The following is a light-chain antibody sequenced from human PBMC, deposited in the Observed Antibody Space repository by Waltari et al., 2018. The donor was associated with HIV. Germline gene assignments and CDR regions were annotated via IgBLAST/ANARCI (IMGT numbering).Light chain of an antibody. Sequence: QSVLTQPPSASGAPGQRFTLSCSGSFSNLGSKTVTWYQQLPGTAPRLLIYGSSQRPSGVPDRFSGSRSDTSASLDISGLHSEDEGDYYCAVWDDSLSEYVFATGTKVFVL. CDR3: AVWDDSLSEYV. CDR1: FSNLGSKT. J-gene: IGLJ1*01. V-gene: IGLV1-44*01. CDR2: GSS.